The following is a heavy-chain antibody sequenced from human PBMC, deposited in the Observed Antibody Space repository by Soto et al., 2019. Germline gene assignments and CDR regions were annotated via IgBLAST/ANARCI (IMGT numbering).Heavy chain of an antibody. V-gene: IGHV3-30-3*01. J-gene: IGHJ5*01. D-gene: IGHD3-10*01. CDR2: ISYDGTSE. CDR1: GFTFSRYP. Sequence: QVQLVESGGGVVQPGRSLRLSCAASGFTFSRYPIHWVRQAPGKGLEWVGSISYDGTSEDFADSLRGRFTLSRDNSKNMLWLQMNSLRSEDTAVYYCLRDYSGWFDFWGQGTLVTVSS. CDR3: LRDYSGWFDF.